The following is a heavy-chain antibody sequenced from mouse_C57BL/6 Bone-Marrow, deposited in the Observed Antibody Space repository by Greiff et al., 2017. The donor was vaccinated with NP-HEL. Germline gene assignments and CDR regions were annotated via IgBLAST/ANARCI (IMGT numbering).Heavy chain of an antibody. CDR3: ARVGTKPWDFDV. D-gene: IGHD1-1*01. V-gene: IGHV1-81*01. CDR1: GYTFTSYG. J-gene: IGHJ1*03. Sequence: QVQLKESGAELARPGASVKLSCKASGYTFTSYGISWVKQRTGQGLEWIGEIYPRSGNTYYNEKFKGKATLTADKSSSTAYMERRSLTSEDSAVYFCARVGTKPWDFDVWGTGTTVTVSS. CDR2: IYPRSGNT.